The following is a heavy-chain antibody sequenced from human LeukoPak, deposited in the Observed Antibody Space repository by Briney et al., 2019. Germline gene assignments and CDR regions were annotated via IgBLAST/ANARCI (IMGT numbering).Heavy chain of an antibody. J-gene: IGHJ3*02. CDR2: IYYSGST. Sequence: SETLSLTCTVSGGSISSGDYYWSWLRQPPGKGLEWIGYIYYSGSTYYNPPLKSRVTISVDTSKNQFSLKLSSVTAADTAVYYCASPDILTGRDAFDIWGQGTMVTVSS. V-gene: IGHV4-30-4*01. CDR3: ASPDILTGRDAFDI. CDR1: GGSISSGDYY. D-gene: IGHD3-9*01.